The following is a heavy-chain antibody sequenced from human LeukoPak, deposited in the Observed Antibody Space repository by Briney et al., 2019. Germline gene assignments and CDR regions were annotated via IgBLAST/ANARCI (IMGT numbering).Heavy chain of an antibody. D-gene: IGHD3-22*01. CDR2: ISSSSSYI. V-gene: IGHV3-21*01. CDR1: GFTFSSYS. CDR3: AREGSYYDSSGYRTT. J-gene: IGHJ5*02. Sequence: GGSLRLSCAASGFTFSSYSMNWVRQAPGKGLEWVSSISSSSSYIYYADSVKGRFTISRDNAKNSLYLQMNSLRAEDTAVYYCAREGSYYDSSGYRTTWGQGTLVTVSS.